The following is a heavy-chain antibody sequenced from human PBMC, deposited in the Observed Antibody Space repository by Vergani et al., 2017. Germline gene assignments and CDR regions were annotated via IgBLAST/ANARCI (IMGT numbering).Heavy chain of an antibody. CDR2: IYYSGST. J-gene: IGHJ5*02. V-gene: IGHV4-39*07. D-gene: IGHD2-2*01. CDR3: ARAQYHRGDWFDP. Sequence: QLQLQESGPGLVKPSETLSLTCTVSGGSISSSSYYWGWIRQPPGKGLEWIGSIYYSGSTYYNPSLKSRGTISVDTSKNQFSLKLSSVTAADTAVYYCARAQYHRGDWFDPWGQGTLVTVSS. CDR1: GGSISSSSYY.